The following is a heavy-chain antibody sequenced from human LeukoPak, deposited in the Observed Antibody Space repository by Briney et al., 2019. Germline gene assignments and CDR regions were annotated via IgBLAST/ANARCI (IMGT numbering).Heavy chain of an antibody. V-gene: IGHV3-64*01. D-gene: IGHD4-17*01. CDR2: ISSSGAST. CDR3: ARDQSMTTVTTCDY. CDR1: GFTFSTYA. J-gene: IGHJ4*02. Sequence: GGSLRLSCAASGFTFSTYAMHWVRQAPGKGLEYLSAISSSGASTYYANSVKGRFTISRDNSKNTLYLQMGSLRAEDMAVYYCARDQSMTTVTTCDYWGQGTLVTVSS.